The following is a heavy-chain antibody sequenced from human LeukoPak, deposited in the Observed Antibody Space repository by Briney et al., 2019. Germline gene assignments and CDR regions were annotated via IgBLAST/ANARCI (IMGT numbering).Heavy chain of an antibody. J-gene: IGHJ4*02. CDR3: ARGGAFDY. CDR1: GFTFSSYA. Sequence: PGGSLRLSCAASGFTFSSYAMSWVRQAPGKGLEWVSIIYSGGSTYYADSVKGRFTISRDDSKNTLYLQMNSLRAEDTAVYYCARGGAFDYWGQGTLVTVSS. CDR2: IYSGGST. D-gene: IGHD3-10*01. V-gene: IGHV3-66*01.